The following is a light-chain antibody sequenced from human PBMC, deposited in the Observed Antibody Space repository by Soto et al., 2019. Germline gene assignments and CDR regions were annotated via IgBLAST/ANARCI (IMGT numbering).Light chain of an antibody. Sequence: EIVLTQSPGTLSLSPGERATLSCRASQSVSDSYLAWYQQKPGQAPRLLIYASSRATGIPDRFSGSGSGTDFTLSISRLEPEDFGVYYCQHYGTSALFGPGTRVDIK. CDR2: AS. V-gene: IGKV3-20*01. CDR1: QSVSDSY. J-gene: IGKJ3*01. CDR3: QHYGTSAL.